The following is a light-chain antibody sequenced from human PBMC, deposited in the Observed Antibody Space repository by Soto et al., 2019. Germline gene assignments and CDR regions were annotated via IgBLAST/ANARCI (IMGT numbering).Light chain of an antibody. CDR2: GNH. CDR1: TSNTGTNT. CDR3: ATWDDSLNGAV. Sequence: QSVLTQSPSASGTPGQRVTISCSGSTSNTGTNTVNWYQQVPGTAPKLLIFGNHQRPSGVPDRFSGSRSGTSASLAISGLQSEDEADYYCATWDDSLNGAVFGGGTQLTVL. V-gene: IGLV1-44*01. J-gene: IGLJ2*01.